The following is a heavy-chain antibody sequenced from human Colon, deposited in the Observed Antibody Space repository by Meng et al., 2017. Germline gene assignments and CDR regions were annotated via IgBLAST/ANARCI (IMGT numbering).Heavy chain of an antibody. V-gene: IGHV4-61*01. CDR3: ARGASDYDFDY. CDR2: IYYSGST. J-gene: IGHJ4*02. CDR1: GGSVSSGSYY. Sequence: QVQLQESGPGLVQPSGTLSLTCAVSGGSVSSGSYYWSWIRQPPGKGLEWIGYIYYSGSTNYNPSLKSRVTISVDTSKNQFSLKLSSVTAADTAVYYCARGASDYDFDYWGQGTLVTVSS. D-gene: IGHD3-22*01.